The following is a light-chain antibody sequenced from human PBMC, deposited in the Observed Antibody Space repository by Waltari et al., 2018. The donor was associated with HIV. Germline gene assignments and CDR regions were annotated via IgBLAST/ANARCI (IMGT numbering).Light chain of an antibody. CDR1: TIASKN. J-gene: IGLJ3*02. V-gene: IGLV3-9*01. CDR2: RDN. CDR3: QVWDSSTGV. Sequence: SYELTQPLSVSVALGQTARITCGGNTIASKNVHWYQQKPGQAPVLVIYRDNIRPSGIPERFSGSNSGNTAILSISRAQAEDEGDYYCQVWDSSTGVFGGGTNLTVL.